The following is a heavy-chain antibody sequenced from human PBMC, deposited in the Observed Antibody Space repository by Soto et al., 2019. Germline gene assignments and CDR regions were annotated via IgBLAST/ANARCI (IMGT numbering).Heavy chain of an antibody. J-gene: IGHJ5*02. D-gene: IGHD3-3*01. Sequence: PGGSLRLSCAASGFTFSSYSMNWVRQAPGKGLEWVSSISSSSSYIYYADSVKGRFTISRDNAKNSLYLQMNSLRAEDTAVYYCATVSGLLFRWFDPWGQGTLVTVSS. V-gene: IGHV3-21*01. CDR1: GFTFSSYS. CDR2: ISSSSSYI. CDR3: ATVSGLLFRWFDP.